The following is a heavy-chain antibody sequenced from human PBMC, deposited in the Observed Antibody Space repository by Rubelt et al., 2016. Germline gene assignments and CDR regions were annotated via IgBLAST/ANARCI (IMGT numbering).Heavy chain of an antibody. CDR1: GGTVSGYY. CDR3: ARVGRSGLLDY. J-gene: IGHJ4*02. Sequence: QVQLQESGPGLVKPSETLSLTCTVSGGTVSGYYWTWIRQPPGKGLEWIGSIYYSGNTNFNPSLKSRVTMSVDMSKNQFSLKLNSVTAADTAVYFCARVGRSGLLDYWGQGTLVTVSS. D-gene: IGHD1-26*01. CDR2: IYYSGNT. V-gene: IGHV4-59*02.